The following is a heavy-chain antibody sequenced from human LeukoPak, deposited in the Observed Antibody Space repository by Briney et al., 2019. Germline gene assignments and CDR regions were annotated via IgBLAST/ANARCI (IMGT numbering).Heavy chain of an antibody. D-gene: IGHD5-24*01. CDR1: GFPSSSYW. Sequence: GGSLRLSCVASGFPSSSYWKTWVRQAPGNGLEWVANIKQDGSKKSYVDSVKGRFTISRDNAKNSLYLQMNSLRAEDTAIYYCTRVGYIDEGIDYWGQGTLVTVSS. CDR3: TRVGYIDEGIDY. V-gene: IGHV3-7*04. J-gene: IGHJ4*02. CDR2: IKQDGSKK.